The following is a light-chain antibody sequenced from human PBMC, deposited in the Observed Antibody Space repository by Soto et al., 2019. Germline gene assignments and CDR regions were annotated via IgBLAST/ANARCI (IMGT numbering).Light chain of an antibody. CDR3: QQYYSTPQA. J-gene: IGKJ1*01. Sequence: DIVMTQSPDSLAVSLGERATINCKSSQSVLYSSNNKNYLAWYQQKPGQPPKLLIYWASTRESGVPDRFSGSGSVTDFTLTISSLQAEDVAVYYCQQYYSTPQAFGQGTKVEIK. V-gene: IGKV4-1*01. CDR2: WAS. CDR1: QSVLYSSNNKNY.